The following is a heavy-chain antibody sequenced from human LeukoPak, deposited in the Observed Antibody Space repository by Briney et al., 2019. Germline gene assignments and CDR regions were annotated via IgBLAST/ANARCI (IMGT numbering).Heavy chain of an antibody. CDR3: ARVSYSSGWYPDY. J-gene: IGHJ4*02. CDR2: IWDDGTNK. D-gene: IGHD6-19*01. CDR1: GFTFSSYA. Sequence: GGSLRLSCAVSGFTFSSYAVTWVRQAPGKGLVWVAVIWDDGTNKYYADSVKDRFTISRDNSKNTLYLQMNSLRAEDTAVYYCARVSYSSGWYPDYWGQGTLVTVSS. V-gene: IGHV3-33*01.